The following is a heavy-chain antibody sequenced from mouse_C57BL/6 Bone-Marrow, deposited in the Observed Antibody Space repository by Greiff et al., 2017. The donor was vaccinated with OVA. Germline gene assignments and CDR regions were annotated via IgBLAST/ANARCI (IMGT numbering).Heavy chain of an antibody. D-gene: IGHD2-4*01. CDR3: AGLRGYDYDDCWYFDV. V-gene: IGHV1-55*01. Sequence: QVQLQQPGAELVKPGASVKMSCKASGYTFTSYWITWVKQRPGQGLEWIGDIYPASGSTNYNEKFKSKATLTVDTSSSTAYMQLSSLTSEDSAVYYCAGLRGYDYDDCWYFDVWGTGTAVTVSS. CDR1: GYTFTSYW. J-gene: IGHJ1*03. CDR2: IYPASGST.